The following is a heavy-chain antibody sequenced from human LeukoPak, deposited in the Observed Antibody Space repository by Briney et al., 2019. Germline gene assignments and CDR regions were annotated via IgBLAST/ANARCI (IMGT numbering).Heavy chain of an antibody. CDR3: AKHQRDIVVVPAGVGYYMDV. D-gene: IGHD2-2*01. CDR2: ISSSSSYI. Sequence: PGGSLRLSCAASGFTFSSYSMNWVRQAPGKGLEWVSSISSSSSYIYYADSVKGRFTISRDNAKNSLYLQMNSLRAEDTAVYYCAKHQRDIVVVPAGVGYYMDVWGKGTTVTVSS. J-gene: IGHJ6*03. V-gene: IGHV3-21*01. CDR1: GFTFSSYS.